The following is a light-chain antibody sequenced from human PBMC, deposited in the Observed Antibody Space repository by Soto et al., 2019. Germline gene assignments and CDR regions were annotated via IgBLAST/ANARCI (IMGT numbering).Light chain of an antibody. CDR3: LQDYGDSWT. J-gene: IGKJ1*01. CDR2: AAS. CDR1: RDVGSD. V-gene: IGKV1-6*01. Sequence: QMTQSPSSLSASVGEKIIITCRASRDVGSDVSWYQQKPGQAPKLLIYAASNLYTGVPSRFSGSRSGTDFTLPISSLQPEDFASYYSLQDYGDSWTFGQGTKVEIE.